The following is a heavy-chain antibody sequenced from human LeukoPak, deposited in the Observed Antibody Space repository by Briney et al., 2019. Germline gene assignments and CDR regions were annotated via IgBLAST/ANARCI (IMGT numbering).Heavy chain of an antibody. CDR1: GFTFSNFA. CDR2: IVGSSST. D-gene: IGHD6-19*01. CDR3: AIDRYSSGWYTFDY. J-gene: IGHJ4*02. Sequence: PGGSLRLSCAASGFTFSNFAMTWVRQAPGKGLEWVSSIVGSSSTYYADSLKGRFTISRDNAKNSLDLQMNSLRAEDTAVYYCAIDRYSSGWYTFDYWGQGTLVTVSS. V-gene: IGHV3-21*01.